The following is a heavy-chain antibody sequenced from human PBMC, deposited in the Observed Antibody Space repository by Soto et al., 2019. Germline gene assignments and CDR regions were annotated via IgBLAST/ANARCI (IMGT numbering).Heavy chain of an antibody. J-gene: IGHJ4*02. CDR1: GFTFSSYS. CDR2: ISSSSSYI. V-gene: IGHV3-21*01. D-gene: IGHD4-17*01. CDR3: ASSPPGSYGVKTH. Sequence: GGSLRLSCAASGFTFSSYSMNWVRQAPGKGLEWVSSISSSSSYIYYADSVKGRFTISRDNAKNSLYLQMNSLRAEDTAVYYCASSPPGSYGVKTHWGQGTLVTVSS.